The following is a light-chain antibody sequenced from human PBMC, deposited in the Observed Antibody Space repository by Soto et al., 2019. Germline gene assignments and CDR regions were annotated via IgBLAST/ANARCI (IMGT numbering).Light chain of an antibody. CDR1: QSVSSD. V-gene: IGKV3-20*01. Sequence: EIVMTQSPATLSVSPGERATLSCRASQSVSSDLAWYQQKPGQAPRLLIYGASNRDTGIPDRFSGSGSGTDFTLTISRLEPEDFAVYYCQQYGSSRTFGQGTRLEIK. CDR3: QQYGSSRT. J-gene: IGKJ5*01. CDR2: GAS.